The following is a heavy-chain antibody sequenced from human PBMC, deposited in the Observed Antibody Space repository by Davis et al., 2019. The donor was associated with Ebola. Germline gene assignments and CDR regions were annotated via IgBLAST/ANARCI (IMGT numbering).Heavy chain of an antibody. D-gene: IGHD3/OR15-3a*01. CDR2: ISSSSNFI. J-gene: IGHJ6*04. CDR3: ARVGFWTTETHYYYDMDV. V-gene: IGHV3-21*01. CDR1: GFTFSSNS. Sequence: GESLNISCAASGFTFSSNSMHWVRQAPGKGLEWVSFISSSSNFIYYADSVKGRFTVSSDNAKNSLYLQMNSLRAEDTAVYYCARVGFWTTETHYYYDMDVWGKGTTVTVSS.